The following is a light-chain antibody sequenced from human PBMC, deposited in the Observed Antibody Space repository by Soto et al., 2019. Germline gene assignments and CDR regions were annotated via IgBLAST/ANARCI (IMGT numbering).Light chain of an antibody. V-gene: IGLV2-18*02. CDR2: QVS. CDR3: SSYTSSGTWV. J-gene: IGLJ3*02. Sequence: QSALTQPPSVSGSPGQSVTISCTGTSSDVVSYNRVSWYQQPPGTAPKLMICQVSNRPSGVPDRFSGSKSGNTASLTISGLQSEDEADYYCSSYTSSGTWVFGGGTKVTV. CDR1: SSDVVSYNR.